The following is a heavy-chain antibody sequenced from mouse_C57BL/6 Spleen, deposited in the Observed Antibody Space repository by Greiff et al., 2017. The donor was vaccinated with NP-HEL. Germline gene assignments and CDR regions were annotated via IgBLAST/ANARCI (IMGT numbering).Heavy chain of an antibody. Sequence: LMESGAELVRPGTSVKLSCKASGYTFTSYWMHWVKQRPGQGLEWIGVIDPSDSYTNYNQKFKGKATLTVDTSSSTAYMQLSSLTSEDSAVYYCARLHYYGSSYRYFDVWGTGTTVTVSS. CDR3: ARLHYYGSSYRYFDV. V-gene: IGHV1-59*01. CDR1: GYTFTSYW. J-gene: IGHJ1*03. CDR2: IDPSDSYT. D-gene: IGHD1-1*01.